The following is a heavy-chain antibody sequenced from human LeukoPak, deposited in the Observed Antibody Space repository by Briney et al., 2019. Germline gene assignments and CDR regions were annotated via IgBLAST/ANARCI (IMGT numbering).Heavy chain of an antibody. D-gene: IGHD3-9*01. CDR3: ASQYYDILTGPGAFDI. CDR1: GYIFTNYW. J-gene: IGHJ3*02. CDR2: IFPGDSDT. Sequence: GESLKISCKASGYIFTNYWIAWVRQMPGRGLEWMGIIFPGDSDTRYSPSFQGQVTISADKSISTAYLQWSSLKASDTAMYYCASQYYDILTGPGAFDIWGQGTMVTVSS. V-gene: IGHV5-51*01.